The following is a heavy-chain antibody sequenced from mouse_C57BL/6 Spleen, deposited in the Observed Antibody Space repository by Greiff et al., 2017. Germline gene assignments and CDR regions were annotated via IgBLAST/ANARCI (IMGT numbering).Heavy chain of an antibody. Sequence: QVQLQQSGAELVMPGASVKLSCKASGYTFTSYWMHWVKQRPGQGLEWIGEIDPSDSYTNYNQKFKGKSTLTVDKSSSTAYMQLSSLTSEDSAVYYCARNYDGTPGAMDYWGQGTSVTVSS. CDR3: ARNYDGTPGAMDY. J-gene: IGHJ4*01. V-gene: IGHV1-69*01. CDR2: IDPSDSYT. CDR1: GYTFTSYW. D-gene: IGHD2-3*01.